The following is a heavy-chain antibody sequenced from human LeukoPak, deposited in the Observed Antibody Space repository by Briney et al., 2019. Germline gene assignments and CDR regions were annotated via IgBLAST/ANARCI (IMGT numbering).Heavy chain of an antibody. CDR2: IYYSGKT. J-gene: IGHJ1*01. Sequence: PSETLSLTCTVSGDFISSSSYYWGWIRQPPGKGLEWIVDIYYSGKTYYNPSLKSRVFISTDTSKNYFSLNLNFVTAADTAVYYCARRRYYDSTGYFEWGRGSLVTVSS. CDR1: GDFISSSSYY. V-gene: IGHV4-39*02. D-gene: IGHD3-22*01. CDR3: ARRRYYDSTGYFE.